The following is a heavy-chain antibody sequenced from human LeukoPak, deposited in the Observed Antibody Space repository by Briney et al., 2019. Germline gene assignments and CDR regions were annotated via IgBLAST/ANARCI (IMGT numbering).Heavy chain of an antibody. J-gene: IGHJ3*01. CDR1: GYTFTSYG. Sequence: ASVTVSCKASGYTFTSYGISWVRQAPGQGLEWVGTINPYDNSTNYAQKFQGRVTMTRDMSTSTVYMELNSLRSEDTAVYYCAKELNSYGYAFDVWGQGTMVTVSS. V-gene: IGHV1-46*01. D-gene: IGHD5-18*01. CDR3: AKELNSYGYAFDV. CDR2: INPYDNST.